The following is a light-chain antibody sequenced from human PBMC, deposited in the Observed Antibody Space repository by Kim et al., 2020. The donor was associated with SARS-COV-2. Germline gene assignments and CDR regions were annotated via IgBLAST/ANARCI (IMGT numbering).Light chain of an antibody. V-gene: IGLV3-1*01. CDR3: QAWDSSTVV. CDR1: KLGDTY. Sequence: SYELTQPPSVSVSPGQTASITCSGDKLGDTYASWYQQKPGQSPVLVIYQDTKRPSGIPERFSGSNSGTTATLTISGTHAMDGADYYCQAWDSSTVVFGGG. J-gene: IGLJ2*01. CDR2: QDT.